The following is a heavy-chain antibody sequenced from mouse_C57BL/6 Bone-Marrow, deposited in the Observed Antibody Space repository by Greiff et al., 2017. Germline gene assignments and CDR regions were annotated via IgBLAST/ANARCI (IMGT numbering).Heavy chain of an antibody. J-gene: IGHJ3*01. V-gene: IGHV1-81*01. CDR1: GYTFTSYG. CDR3: ARSRPKGFAY. CDR2: IYPRSGNT. Sequence: QVQLQQSGAELARPGASVKLSCKASGYTFTSYGISWVKQRTGQGLEWIGEIYPRSGNTYYNEKFKGKSTLTADKSSSTAYMELRSLTSEDSAVYFCARSRPKGFAYWGQGTLVTVSA.